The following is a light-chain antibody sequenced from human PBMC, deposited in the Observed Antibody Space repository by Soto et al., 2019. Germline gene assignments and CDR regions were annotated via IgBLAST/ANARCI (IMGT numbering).Light chain of an antibody. CDR1: QSVSNN. CDR2: GAS. Sequence: EIVLTQSPATLSVSPGERATLSCRASQSVSNNLAWYQQKPGQAPRLLIYGASNRATGVPARFSGSGSGTQFTLTISGLQSEDFAVYYCQQYNNWPPWTFGQGTKVDIK. J-gene: IGKJ1*01. CDR3: QQYNNWPPWT. V-gene: IGKV3-15*01.